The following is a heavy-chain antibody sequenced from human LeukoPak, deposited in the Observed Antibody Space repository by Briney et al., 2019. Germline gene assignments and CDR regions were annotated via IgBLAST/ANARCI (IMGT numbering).Heavy chain of an antibody. CDR3: ASSNIYYYYMDV. CDR1: GGSISSYY. V-gene: IGHV4-59*01. D-gene: IGHD4/OR15-4a*01. Sequence: KPSETLSLTCSVSGGSISSYYWSWIRQPPGKGLEWIGYIYYSGSTNYNPSLKSRVTISVDTSKNQFSLKLSSVTAADTAVYYCASSNIYYYYMDVWGKGTTVTVSS. J-gene: IGHJ6*03. CDR2: IYYSGST.